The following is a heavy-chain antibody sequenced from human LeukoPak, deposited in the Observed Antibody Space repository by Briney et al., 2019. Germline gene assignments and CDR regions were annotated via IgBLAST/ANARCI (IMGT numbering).Heavy chain of an antibody. CDR2: IIPIFGTA. J-gene: IGHJ4*02. CDR1: GGTFSSYA. CDR3: ARVNYDSSGYYLDYYFDY. D-gene: IGHD3-22*01. Sequence: ASVKVSCKASGGTFSSYAISWVRQAPGQGLEWMGGIIPIFGTANYAQKFQGRVTITADESTSTAYMELSSLRSEDTAVYYCARVNYDSSGYYLDYYFDYWGQGTLVTVSS. V-gene: IGHV1-69*13.